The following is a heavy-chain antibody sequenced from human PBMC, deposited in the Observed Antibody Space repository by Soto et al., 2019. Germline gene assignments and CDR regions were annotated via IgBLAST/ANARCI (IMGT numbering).Heavy chain of an antibody. CDR3: ARQGYCSSTACYTVDY. V-gene: IGHV5-51*01. Sequence: GESLKISCTGSGYSFTNYWIGWVRQMPGKGLEWMGIIYPGDSNTRYSPSFQGQVTISADKSISTAYLQWSSLKASDTAMYYCARQGYCSSTACYTVDYWGQGTLVTVSS. J-gene: IGHJ4*02. D-gene: IGHD2-2*02. CDR1: GYSFTNYW. CDR2: IYPGDSNT.